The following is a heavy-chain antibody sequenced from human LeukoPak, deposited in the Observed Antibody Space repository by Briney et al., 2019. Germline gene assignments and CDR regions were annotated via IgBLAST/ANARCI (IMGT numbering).Heavy chain of an antibody. CDR1: GGPINTGGYY. CDR3: ARAPLGWRSLLYYFDF. CDR2: VSYTGRT. D-gene: IGHD2-15*01. J-gene: IGHJ4*02. Sequence: PSETLSLSCNVSGGPINTGGYYWRWSRQSPAKGLEWLGYVSYTGRTDYNPSLRRRDTISHDTSKNQLSLSLHSVTTADTAVYYCARAPLGWRSLLYYFDFWGQGTLVSVSS. V-gene: IGHV4-61*08.